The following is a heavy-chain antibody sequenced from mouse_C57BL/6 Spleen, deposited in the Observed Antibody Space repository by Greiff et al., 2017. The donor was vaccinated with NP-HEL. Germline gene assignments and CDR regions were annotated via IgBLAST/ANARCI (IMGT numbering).Heavy chain of an antibody. V-gene: IGHV1-64*01. CDR1: GYTFTSYW. CDR2: IHPNSGST. Sequence: VQLQQPGAELVKPGASVKLSCKASGYTFTSYWMHWVKQRPGQGLEWIGMIHPNSGSTNYNEKFKSKATLTVDKSSSTAYMQLSSLTSEDSAVYYCARLEDSDPWYFDVWGTGTTVTVSS. J-gene: IGHJ1*03. D-gene: IGHD6-1*01. CDR3: ARLEDSDPWYFDV.